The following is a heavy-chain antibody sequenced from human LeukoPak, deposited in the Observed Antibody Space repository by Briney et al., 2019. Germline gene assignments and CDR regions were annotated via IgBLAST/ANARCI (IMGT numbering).Heavy chain of an antibody. Sequence: GGSLRLSCAASGFTFSGYSMNWVRLAAGNGREWVPGVGNSSGNKKYAASVKGRFTNSGDNAKNSLYLQMNSLRVEDTAVYYCARDHNYAFDNWGQGTLVTVSS. CDR3: ARDHNYAFDN. V-gene: IGHV3-21*05. CDR2: VGNSSGNK. J-gene: IGHJ4*02. D-gene: IGHD1-1*01. CDR1: GFTFSGYS.